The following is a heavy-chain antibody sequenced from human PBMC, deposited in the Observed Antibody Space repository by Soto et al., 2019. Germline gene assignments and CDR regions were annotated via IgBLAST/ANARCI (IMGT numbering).Heavy chain of an antibody. Sequence: QVQLVQSGAEVKKPGASVKVSCKASGYTFTSYGISWVRQAPEQGLEWMGWISAYNGNTNYAQKLQGRVTMTTDTSTSTAYMELRSLRSDDTAVYYCARPTNSGSYYEDDAFDIWGQGTMVTVSS. D-gene: IGHD1-26*01. CDR2: ISAYNGNT. V-gene: IGHV1-18*01. J-gene: IGHJ3*02. CDR1: GYTFTSYG. CDR3: ARPTNSGSYYEDDAFDI.